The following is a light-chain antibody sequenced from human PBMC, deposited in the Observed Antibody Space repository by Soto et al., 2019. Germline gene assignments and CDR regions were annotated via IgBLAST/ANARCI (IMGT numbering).Light chain of an antibody. J-gene: IGKJ1*01. CDR3: QPYETASRT. CDR2: DAS. V-gene: IGKV1-5*01. CDR1: QSISGW. Sequence: DIQMTQAASTLSASVGDRVTITCRASQSISGWLAWYQQKPGKAPKLLIFDASELESGVPSRFSGSGSGTEFPLTINSLQPDDFATYYCQPYETASRTFGLGTKVDIK.